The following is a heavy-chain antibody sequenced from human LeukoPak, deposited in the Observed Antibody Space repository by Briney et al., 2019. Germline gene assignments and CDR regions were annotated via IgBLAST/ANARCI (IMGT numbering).Heavy chain of an antibody. CDR3: ARDLGVVPAARLGY. CDR2: INPNSGGT. Sequence: ASVKVSCKASGGTFSSYAISWVRQAPGQGLEWMGWINPNSGGTNYAQKFQGRVTMTRDTSVSTAYMELSRLRSDDTAVYYCARDLGVVPAARLGYWGQGTLVTVSS. J-gene: IGHJ4*02. V-gene: IGHV1-2*02. D-gene: IGHD2-2*01. CDR1: GGTFSSYA.